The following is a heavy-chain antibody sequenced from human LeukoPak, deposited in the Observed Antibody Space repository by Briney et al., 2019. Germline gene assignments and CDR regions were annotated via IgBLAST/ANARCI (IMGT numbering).Heavy chain of an antibody. CDR1: GFTFSSYS. D-gene: IGHD3-22*01. Sequence: GGSLRLSCAASGFTFSSYSMNWVRQAPGKGLEWVSYISSSSSTIYYADSVKGRFTISRDNAKNSLYLQMNSLRDEVTAVYYCARGIGNYYDSSGYYYYFDYWGQGTLVTVSS. J-gene: IGHJ4*02. V-gene: IGHV3-48*02. CDR2: ISSSSSTI. CDR3: ARGIGNYYDSSGYYYYFDY.